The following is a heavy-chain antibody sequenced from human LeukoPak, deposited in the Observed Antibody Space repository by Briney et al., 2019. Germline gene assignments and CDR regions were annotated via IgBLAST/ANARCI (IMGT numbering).Heavy chain of an antibody. CDR2: INHSGST. CDR3: ARGSGWNYYYYYMDV. D-gene: IGHD6-19*01. J-gene: IGHJ6*03. Sequence: SETLSLTCAVYGGSFSGYYWSWIRQPPGKGLEWIGEINHSGSTNYNSSLKSRVTISVDTSKNQFSLKLSSVTAADTAVYYCARGSGWNYYYYYMDVWGKGTTVTVSS. CDR1: GGSFSGYY. V-gene: IGHV4-34*01.